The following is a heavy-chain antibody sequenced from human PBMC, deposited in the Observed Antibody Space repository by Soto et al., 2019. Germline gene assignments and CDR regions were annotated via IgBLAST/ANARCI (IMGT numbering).Heavy chain of an antibody. CDR2: IKQDGSEK. V-gene: IGHV3-7*01. CDR3: ARYDILTGYPKYYYYGMDV. J-gene: IGHJ6*02. CDR1: GFTFSSYW. D-gene: IGHD3-9*01. Sequence: GGSLRLSCAASGFTFSSYWMSWVRQAPGKGLEWVANIKQDGSEKYYVDSVKGRFTISRDNAKNSLYLQMNSLRAEDTAVYYCARYDILTGYPKYYYYGMDVWGQGTTVTVSS.